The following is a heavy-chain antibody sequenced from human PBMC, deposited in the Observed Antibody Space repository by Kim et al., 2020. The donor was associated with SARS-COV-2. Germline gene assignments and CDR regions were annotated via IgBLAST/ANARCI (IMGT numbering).Heavy chain of an antibody. D-gene: IGHD4-17*01. Sequence: SETLSLTCTVSGVSISSYYWNWIRHPPAHGLKLVGYVYYSGSANYNPSLKRRVTVSVDTTKNQFSLQLRSVTAADTAVYYCSRGKRLTTVTDFDYWGQGTLVTVSS. CDR1: GVSISSYY. CDR3: SRGKRLTTVTDFDY. CDR2: VYYSGSA. J-gene: IGHJ4*02. V-gene: IGHV4-59*01.